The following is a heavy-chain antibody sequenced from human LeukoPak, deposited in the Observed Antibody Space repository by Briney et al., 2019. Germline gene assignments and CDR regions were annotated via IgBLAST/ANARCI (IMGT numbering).Heavy chain of an antibody. CDR2: IYYSGST. J-gene: IGHJ4*02. CDR3: ARRGYDFWSGYYTGFDY. D-gene: IGHD3-3*01. V-gene: IGHV4-38-2*01. CDR1: GYSITSGYY. Sequence: SETLSLTCAVSGYSITSGYYWGWIRQPPGKGLEWIGSIYYSGSTYYNPSLKSRVTISVDTSKNQFSLKLSSVTAADTAVYYCARRGYDFWSGYYTGFDYWGQGTLVTVSS.